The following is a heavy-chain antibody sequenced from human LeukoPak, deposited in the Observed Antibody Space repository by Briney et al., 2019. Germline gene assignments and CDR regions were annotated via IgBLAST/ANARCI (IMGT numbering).Heavy chain of an antibody. J-gene: IGHJ4*02. D-gene: IGHD1-26*01. CDR1: AFSLNAYN. CDR2: ISYTGTYI. Sequence: GGSLRLSCAASAFSLNAYNMNWVRQAPGKGLEWVSSISYTGTYIYYADSAKGRFTISRDNAQNSLYLQMNSLRAEDTAIYYCVRDRGTYRPIDYWGQGTLVTVSS. V-gene: IGHV3-21*04. CDR3: VRDRGTYRPIDY.